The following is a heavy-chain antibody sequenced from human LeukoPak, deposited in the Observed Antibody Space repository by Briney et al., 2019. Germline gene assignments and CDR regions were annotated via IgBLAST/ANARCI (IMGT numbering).Heavy chain of an antibody. Sequence: PGGSLRLSCAASGFTFDDYAMHWVRQAPGKGLEGVSGISWNSGSIGYADSVKGRFTISRDNAKNSLYLQMNSLRAEDTALYYCAKAPITMVRGVFFYFDYWGQGTLVTVSS. CDR3: AKAPITMVRGVFFYFDY. V-gene: IGHV3-9*01. CDR1: GFTFDDYA. CDR2: ISWNSGSI. J-gene: IGHJ4*02. D-gene: IGHD3-10*01.